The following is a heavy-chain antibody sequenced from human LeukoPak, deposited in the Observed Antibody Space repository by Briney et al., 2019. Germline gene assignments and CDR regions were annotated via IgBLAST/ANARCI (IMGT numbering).Heavy chain of an antibody. CDR1: GFTFSDYW. CDR3: MMSLTAHYYYGMDV. J-gene: IGHJ6*02. V-gene: IGHV3-7*02. CDR2: IKQDGSEK. Sequence: PGGSLRLSCAASGFTFSDYWMSWVRQAPGKGLEWVANIKQDGSEKYYVDSVKGRFTISRDNAKSSLYLQMNSLRAEDTAVYHCMMSLTAHYYYGMDVWGQGTTVAVSS. D-gene: IGHD2-21*02.